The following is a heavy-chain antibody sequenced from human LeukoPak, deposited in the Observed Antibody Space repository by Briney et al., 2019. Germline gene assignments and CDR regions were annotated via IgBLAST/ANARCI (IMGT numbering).Heavy chain of an antibody. V-gene: IGHV4-30-4*01. J-gene: IGHJ4*02. CDR1: GGSISSGDYY. CDR2: IYYSGST. CDR3: ARAPIDGPSGSSD. D-gene: IGHD3-22*01. Sequence: SETLSLTCTVSGGSISSGDYYWSWIRQPPGKGLEWIGYIYYSGSTYYNPSLKSRVTISVDTSKNQFSLKLSSVTAADTAVYYCARAPIDGPSGSSDWGQGTLVTVSS.